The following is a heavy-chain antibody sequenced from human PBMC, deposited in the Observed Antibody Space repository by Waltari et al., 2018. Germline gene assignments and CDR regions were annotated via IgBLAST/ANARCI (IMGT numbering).Heavy chain of an antibody. Sequence: QVQLVQSGAEVKKPGSSVKVSGKASGGTFSSDANSWVRQAPGKGLEWMGRIIPIFGTANYAQKFQGRVTITADKSTSTAYMELSSLRSEDTAVYYCARKTPPAGDYYYYGMDVWGQGTTVTVSS. CDR2: IIPIFGTA. J-gene: IGHJ6*02. V-gene: IGHV1-69*08. CDR1: GGTFSSDA. CDR3: ARKTPPAGDYYYYGMDV. D-gene: IGHD6-19*01.